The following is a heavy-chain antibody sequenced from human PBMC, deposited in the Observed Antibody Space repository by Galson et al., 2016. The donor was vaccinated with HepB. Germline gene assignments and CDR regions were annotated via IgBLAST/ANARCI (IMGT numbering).Heavy chain of an antibody. CDR1: GFTFSKYM. Sequence: SLRLSCAASGFTFSKYMMNWVRQAPGKGLEWVSAIGGSGGDTYYPDSVKGRFTTSRDNSKNTLYLHINSLRAEDTAVYYCSRPYDTPGYYYIDFWGLGTLVTVSS. J-gene: IGHJ4*02. V-gene: IGHV3-23*01. D-gene: IGHD3-22*01. CDR3: SRPYDTPGYYYIDF. CDR2: IGGSGGDT.